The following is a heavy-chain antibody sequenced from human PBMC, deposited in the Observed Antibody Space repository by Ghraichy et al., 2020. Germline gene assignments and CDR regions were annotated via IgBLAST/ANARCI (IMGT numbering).Heavy chain of an antibody. D-gene: IGHD5-18*01. J-gene: IGHJ4*02. V-gene: IGHV4-59*01. Sequence: SETLSLTCTVSGGSISSYYWSWIRQPPGKGLEWIGYIYYSGSTNYNPSLKSRVTISVDTSKNQFSLKLSSVTAADTAVYYCACGDSYGGLSDYWGQGTLVTVSS. CDR1: GGSISSYY. CDR2: IYYSGST. CDR3: ACGDSYGGLSDY.